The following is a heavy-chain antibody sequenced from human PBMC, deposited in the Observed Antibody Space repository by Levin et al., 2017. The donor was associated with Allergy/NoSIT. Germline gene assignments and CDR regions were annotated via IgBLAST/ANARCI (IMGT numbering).Heavy chain of an antibody. CDR1: GYTFTEYY. V-gene: IGHV1-2*02. J-gene: IGHJ4*02. CDR3: AREGSGAFDY. D-gene: IGHD1-26*01. Sequence: GESLKISCKTSGYTFTEYYIHWVRQAPGQGLEKMGWINPKSGGISYAQNFQGRVAMTRDTSISTAYMELIGLTPDDTATYFCAREGSGAFDYWGQGSLVIVSS. CDR2: INPKSGGI.